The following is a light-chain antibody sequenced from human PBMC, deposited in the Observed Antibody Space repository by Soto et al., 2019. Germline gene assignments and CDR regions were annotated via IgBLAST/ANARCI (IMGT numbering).Light chain of an antibody. CDR3: QQSYSTSIFT. J-gene: IGKJ3*01. V-gene: IGKV1-39*01. CDR1: QSISSY. CDR2: AAS. Sequence: DIQMTQSPSSLSASVGDRVTITCQASQSISSYLNWYQQKPGKAPKLLIYAASSLQSGVPSRFSGSGSGTDFTLTISSLQPEDFATYYCQQSYSTSIFTFGPGTKVDIK.